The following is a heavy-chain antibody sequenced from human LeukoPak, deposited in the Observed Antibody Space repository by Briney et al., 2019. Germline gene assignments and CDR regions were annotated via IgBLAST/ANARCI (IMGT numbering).Heavy chain of an antibody. V-gene: IGHV4-59*01. D-gene: IGHD3-10*01. CDR1: GGSISSYY. CDR2: IYYSGST. J-gene: IGHJ3*02. Sequence: SETLSLTCTVSGGSISSYYWSWLRQPPGKGLEWIGYIYYSGSTNYNPSLKSRVTISLDTPKNQFSLKLSSLTAADTAVYYCARRVAGESRAFDIWGQGTMVTVSS. CDR3: ARRVAGESRAFDI.